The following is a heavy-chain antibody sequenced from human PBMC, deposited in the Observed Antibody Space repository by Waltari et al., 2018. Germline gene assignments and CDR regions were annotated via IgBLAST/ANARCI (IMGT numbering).Heavy chain of an antibody. CDR3: ARGILLAGDAFDI. J-gene: IGHJ3*02. D-gene: IGHD3-10*01. V-gene: IGHV4-59*01. CDR1: GGSISSYY. Sequence: QVQLQESGPGLVKPSETLSLPCTVSGGSISSYYWSWIRQPPGKGLEWIGYIYYSGSTNYNPSLKSRVTISVDTSKNQFSLKLSSVTAADTAVYYCARGILLAGDAFDIWGQGTMVTVSS. CDR2: IYYSGST.